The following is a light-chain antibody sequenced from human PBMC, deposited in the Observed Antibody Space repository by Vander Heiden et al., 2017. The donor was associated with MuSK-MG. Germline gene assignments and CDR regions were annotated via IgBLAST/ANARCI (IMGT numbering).Light chain of an antibody. Sequence: LQITPSPSSLSASVGDRVTITCQASQDISNYLNWYQQKPGKAPKLLIYDASNLETGVPSRFSGSGSGTDFTFTISSLQPEDIATYYCQQDDNLPYTFGQGTKLEIK. CDR1: QDISNY. V-gene: IGKV1-33*01. J-gene: IGKJ2*01. CDR3: QQDDNLPYT. CDR2: DAS.